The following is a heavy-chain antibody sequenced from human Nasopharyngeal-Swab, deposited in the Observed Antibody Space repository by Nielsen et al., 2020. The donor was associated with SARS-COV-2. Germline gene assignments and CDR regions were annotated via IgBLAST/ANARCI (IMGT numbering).Heavy chain of an antibody. CDR3: ARATHDYGDYRFDF. J-gene: IGHJ4*02. CDR1: GFSSTNYA. CDR2: VGIPGDT. V-gene: IGHV3-13*01. Sequence: GGSLRLSCAASGFSSTNYAMYWVRQATGKGLEWVSAVGIPGDTYYAGSVKGRFTISREDAKNSLYLQMNNLRAADTAVYYCARATHDYGDYRFDFWGQGTLVTVSS. D-gene: IGHD4-17*01.